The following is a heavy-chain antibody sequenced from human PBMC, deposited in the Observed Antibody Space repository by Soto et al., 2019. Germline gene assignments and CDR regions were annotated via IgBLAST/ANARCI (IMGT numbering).Heavy chain of an antibody. J-gene: IGHJ4*02. D-gene: IGHD3-22*01. CDR1: GDSVSSASYS. V-gene: IGHV4-61*03. Sequence: SETLSLTCSVSGDSVSSASYSWAWIRQPPGKGLGWIGYIYYSGYTSYSTSLKSRVTISLDKSKNHFSLKLSSVIAADTAVYYCARARDSSGFYFDYWGQGSLVTVS. CDR3: ARARDSSGFYFDY. CDR2: IYYSGYT.